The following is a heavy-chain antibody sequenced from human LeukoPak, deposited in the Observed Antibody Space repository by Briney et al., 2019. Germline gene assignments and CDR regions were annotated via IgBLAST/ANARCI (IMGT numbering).Heavy chain of an antibody. CDR3: ARDLTAIAGVPGDYFDH. CDR1: GYIFTNYG. D-gene: IGHD6-13*01. J-gene: IGHJ4*02. CDR2: ISAYNGKT. Sequence: ASVKVSCKASGYIFTNYGVSWVRQAPGQGLEWIGWISAYNGKTKYGERFQGRVTKTTDTSTSTGYMELRSLTSDDTAVYYCARDLTAIAGVPGDYFDHWGQGTLVTISS. V-gene: IGHV1-18*01.